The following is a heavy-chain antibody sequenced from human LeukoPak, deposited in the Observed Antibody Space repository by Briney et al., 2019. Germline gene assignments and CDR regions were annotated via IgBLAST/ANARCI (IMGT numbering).Heavy chain of an antibody. CDR2: IYPSDSDT. J-gene: IGHJ2*01. V-gene: IGHV5-51*01. CDR3: ARSSGLPSWYFDL. CDR1: GYNFINYW. Sequence: GESLKISCQGSGYNFINYWTVWVRQMPGKGPEWMGVIYPSDSDTRYSPSFQGQVTVSADKSISTAYLQWSSLKTSDTAIYYCARSSGLPSWYFDLWGRGTSVTVSS.